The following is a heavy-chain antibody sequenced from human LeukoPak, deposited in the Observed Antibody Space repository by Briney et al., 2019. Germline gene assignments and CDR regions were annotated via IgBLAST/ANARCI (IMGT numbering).Heavy chain of an antibody. CDR3: ARDLSVGAKPDLGFDY. D-gene: IGHD1-26*01. J-gene: IGHJ4*02. Sequence: GGSLRLSCAASGFTFSSYEMNWVRQAPGKGLEWVSYISSSGSTIYYADSVKGRFTISRDNAKNSLYLQMISLRAEDTPVYYCARDLSVGAKPDLGFDYWGQGTLVTVSS. CDR2: ISSSGSTI. V-gene: IGHV3-48*03. CDR1: GFTFSSYE.